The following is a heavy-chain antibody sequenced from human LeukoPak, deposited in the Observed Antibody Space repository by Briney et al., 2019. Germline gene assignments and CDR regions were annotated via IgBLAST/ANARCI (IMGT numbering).Heavy chain of an antibody. CDR2: IIPIFGTA. V-gene: IGHV1-69*01. CDR1: GGTFSSYA. J-gene: IGHJ3*02. Sequence: SVKVSCKASGGTFSSYAISWVRQAPGQGLEWMGGIIPIFGTANYAQKFQGRVTITADESTSTAYMELSSLRSEDTAVYYCARAHIVVVTAIRWGAFDIWGQGTMVTVSS. CDR3: ARAHIVVVTAIRWGAFDI. D-gene: IGHD2-21*02.